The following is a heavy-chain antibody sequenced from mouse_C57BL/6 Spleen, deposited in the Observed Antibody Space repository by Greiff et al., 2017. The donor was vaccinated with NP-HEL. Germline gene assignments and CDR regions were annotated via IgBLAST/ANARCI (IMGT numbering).Heavy chain of an antibody. V-gene: IGHV5-6*01. CDR1: GFTFSSYG. Sequence: EVKLVESGGDLVKPGGSLKLSCAASGFTFSSYGMSWVRQTPDKRLEWVATISSGGSYTYYPDSVKGRFTISRDNAKNTLYLQMSSLKSEDTAMYYCARITTVVARDAMDYWGQGTSVTVSS. J-gene: IGHJ4*01. D-gene: IGHD1-1*01. CDR3: ARITTVVARDAMDY. CDR2: ISSGGSYT.